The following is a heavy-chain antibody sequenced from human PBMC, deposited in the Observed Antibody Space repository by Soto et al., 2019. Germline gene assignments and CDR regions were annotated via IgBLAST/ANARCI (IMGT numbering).Heavy chain of an antibody. CDR3: ARGRVHLGDC. CDR2: ILGGGDVT. J-gene: IGHJ4*02. V-gene: IGHV3-23*01. D-gene: IGHD2-21*02. CDR1: GFTFSSHA. Sequence: EEQLLESGGALVQPGASLRLSCAASGFTFSSHAMTWVRQAPGKGLEWVASILGGGDVTYYAASVKGRFTISRDNSENTVYLQMDSLRAVDTALYLCARGRVHLGDCWGQGTQVTVSS.